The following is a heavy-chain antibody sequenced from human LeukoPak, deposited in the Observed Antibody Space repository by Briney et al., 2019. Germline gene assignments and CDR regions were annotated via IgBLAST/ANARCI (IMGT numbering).Heavy chain of an antibody. Sequence: GRSLRLSCAASGFTFDDYAMRWVRQAPGKGLEWVSGISWNSGSIGYADSVKGRFTISRDNAKNSLYLQMNSLRAEDTALYCCAKDGDCSSTSCYPRRSYYGMDVWGQGTTVTVSS. CDR2: ISWNSGSI. CDR1: GFTFDDYA. D-gene: IGHD2-2*01. V-gene: IGHV3-9*01. CDR3: AKDGDCSSTSCYPRRSYYGMDV. J-gene: IGHJ6*02.